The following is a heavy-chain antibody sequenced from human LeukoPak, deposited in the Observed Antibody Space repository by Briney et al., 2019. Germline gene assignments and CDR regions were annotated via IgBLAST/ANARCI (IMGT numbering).Heavy chain of an antibody. D-gene: IGHD2-15*01. CDR3: ATLCCGSYYMDV. V-gene: IGHV1-69*06. CDR2: IIPISGTT. CDR1: GYTFTSYY. Sequence: GASVTVSCKASGYTFTSYYMHWVRQAPGQGLEWMGGIIPISGTTNYAQKFQGRVTITADKSTSTAYMELSSLRSEDTAVYYCATLCCGSYYMDVWGKGTTVTVSS. J-gene: IGHJ6*03.